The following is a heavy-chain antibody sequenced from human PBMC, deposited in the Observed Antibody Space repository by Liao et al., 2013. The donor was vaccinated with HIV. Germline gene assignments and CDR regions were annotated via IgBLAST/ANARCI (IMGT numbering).Heavy chain of an antibody. CDR3: ARDGASDGYNYFGGDGIDY. CDR2: IYTSGST. J-gene: IGHJ4*02. Sequence: QVQLQESGSGLVKPSETLSLICTVSGVSMSNYYWSWIRQPAGKGLEWIGRIYTSGSTNYNPSLKSRVTISVDTSKNQFSLKLSSVTAADTAVYYCARDGASDGYNYFGGDGIDYWGQGTLVTVSS. V-gene: IGHV4-4*07. D-gene: IGHD5-24*01. CDR1: GVSMSNYY.